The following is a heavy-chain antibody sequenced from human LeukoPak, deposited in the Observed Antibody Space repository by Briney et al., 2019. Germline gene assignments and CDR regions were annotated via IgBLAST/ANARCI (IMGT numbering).Heavy chain of an antibody. CDR1: GGSFSGYY. CDR3: ARAPLFGPGMVRGVTD. V-gene: IGHV4-34*01. Sequence: SETLSLTCAVYGGSFSGYYWSWIRQPPGKGLGWIGEINHSGSTNYNPSLKSRVTISVDTSKNQFSLKLSSVTAADTAVYYCARAPLFGPGMVRGVTDWGQGTLVTVSS. D-gene: IGHD3-10*01. J-gene: IGHJ4*02. CDR2: INHSGST.